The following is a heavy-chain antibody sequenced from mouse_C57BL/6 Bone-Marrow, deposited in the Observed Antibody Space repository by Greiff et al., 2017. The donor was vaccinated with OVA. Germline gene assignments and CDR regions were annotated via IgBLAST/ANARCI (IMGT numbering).Heavy chain of an antibody. Sequence: QVHVKQSGAELVRPGASVTLSCKASGYTFTDYEMPWVKQTPVHGLEWIGAIDPETGGTAYNQKFKGKAILTADKSSTTAYMELRSLTSEDSAVYYCTRSYSNYGDFDYWGQGTTLTVSS. J-gene: IGHJ2*01. D-gene: IGHD2-5*01. CDR2: IDPETGGT. CDR3: TRSYSNYGDFDY. V-gene: IGHV1-15*01. CDR1: GYTFTDYE.